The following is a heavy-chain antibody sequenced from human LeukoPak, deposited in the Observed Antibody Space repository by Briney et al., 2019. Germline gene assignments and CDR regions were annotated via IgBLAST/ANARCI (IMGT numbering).Heavy chain of an antibody. CDR1: TSYA. CDR2: ISGSGGST. J-gene: IGHJ4*02. Sequence: PGGSLRLSCGASTSYAMSWVRQAPGKGLEWVSAISGSGGSTYYADSVKGRFTISRDNSKNTLYLQMNSLRAEDTAVYYCAKRSLLWFGGVFDYWGQGTLVTVSS. D-gene: IGHD3-10*01. CDR3: AKRSLLWFGGVFDY. V-gene: IGHV3-23*01.